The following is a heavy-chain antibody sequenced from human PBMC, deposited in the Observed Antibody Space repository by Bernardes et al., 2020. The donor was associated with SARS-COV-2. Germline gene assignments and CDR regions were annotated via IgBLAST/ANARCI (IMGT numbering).Heavy chain of an antibody. Sequence: GGSPRLSCAASGFTFSSYWMHWVRQAPGKGLVWVSRINSDGSSTSYADSVKGRFTISRDNAKNTLYLQMNSLRAEDTAVYYCARVNYIVVVPAAIRVFDLWGRGTLVTVSS. CDR2: INSDGSST. CDR3: ARVNYIVVVPAAIRVFDL. V-gene: IGHV3-74*01. D-gene: IGHD2-2*02. CDR1: GFTFSSYW. J-gene: IGHJ2*01.